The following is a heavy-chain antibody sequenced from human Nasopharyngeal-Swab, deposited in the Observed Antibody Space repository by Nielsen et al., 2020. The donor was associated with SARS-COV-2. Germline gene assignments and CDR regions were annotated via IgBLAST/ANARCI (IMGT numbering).Heavy chain of an antibody. CDR3: ASTSTDIATIAYFDY. CDR2: INTNGSP. CDR1: GASISGGPYY. J-gene: IGHJ4*02. V-gene: IGHV4-61*02. Sequence: SETLSLTCTVSGASISGGPYYWGWIRQPAGKGLEWVGRINTNGSPNFNPSLKSRVPISEDTSKNQYSLKGTSVTAADTAVYYCASTSTDIATIAYFDYWGQGTLVTVSS. D-gene: IGHD5-24*01.